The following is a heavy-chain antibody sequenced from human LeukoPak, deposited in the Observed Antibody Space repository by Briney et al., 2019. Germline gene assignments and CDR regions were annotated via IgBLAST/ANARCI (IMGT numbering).Heavy chain of an antibody. J-gene: IGHJ4*02. V-gene: IGHV1-3*01. CDR3: ARGQSYDYVWGSYRYTATMDY. CDR2: INAGNGNT. Sequence: GASVKVSCKASGYTFTSYGISWVRQAPGQRLEWMGWINAGNGNTKYSQKFQGRVTITRDTSASTAYMELSSLRSEDTAVYYCARGQSYDYVWGSYRYTATMDYWGQGTLVTVSS. D-gene: IGHD3-16*02. CDR1: GYTFTSYG.